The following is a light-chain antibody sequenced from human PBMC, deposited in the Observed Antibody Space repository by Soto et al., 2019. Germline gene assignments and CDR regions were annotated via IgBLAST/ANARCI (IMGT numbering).Light chain of an antibody. J-gene: IGKJ1*01. CDR2: AAS. Sequence: AIQLTQSPSSLSASVGDRVTITCRASQAIRTALGWYQQRPGKVPKLLIYAASTLQSGVPSRFSGSGSGTDFTLTISSLQPEDFATYYCLLDSRYFWAFGQGTKVEIK. V-gene: IGKV1-6*01. CDR1: QAIRTA. CDR3: LLDSRYFWA.